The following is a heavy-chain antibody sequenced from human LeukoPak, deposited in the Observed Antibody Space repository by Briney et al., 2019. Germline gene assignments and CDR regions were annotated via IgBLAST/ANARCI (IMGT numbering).Heavy chain of an antibody. CDR2: VSGSGGST. CDR3: AKDRGTTGAFDY. J-gene: IGHJ4*02. V-gene: IGHV3-23*01. Sequence: GGSLRLSCAASGFTFDDYAMHWVRQTPGKGLEWVSAVSGSGGSTYYSDSVKGRFTISRYNSKNTLFLQMNSLGAEDTAVYYCAKDRGTTGAFDYWGQGTLVTVSS. D-gene: IGHD1-7*01. CDR1: GFTFDDYA.